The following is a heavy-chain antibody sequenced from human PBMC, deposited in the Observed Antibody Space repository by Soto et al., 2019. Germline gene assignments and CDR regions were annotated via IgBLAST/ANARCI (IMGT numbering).Heavy chain of an antibody. CDR3: AKELYSSPIPGGYYYYYYGMDV. V-gene: IGHV4-34*01. Sequence: SETLSLTCAVYGGSFSGYYWSWIRQPPGKGLEWIGEINHSGSTNYNPSLKSRVTISVDTSKNQFSLKLSSVTAADTAVYYCAKELYSSPIPGGYYYYYYGMDVWGQGTTVTVSS. CDR1: GGSFSGYY. J-gene: IGHJ6*02. CDR2: INHSGST. D-gene: IGHD6-13*01.